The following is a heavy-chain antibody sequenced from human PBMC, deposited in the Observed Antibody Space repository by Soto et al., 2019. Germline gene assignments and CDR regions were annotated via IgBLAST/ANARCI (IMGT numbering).Heavy chain of an antibody. CDR1: GGIFSTYA. CDR2: IIPLFGTP. CDR3: ARDRDDYGSGNYYNRMDF. J-gene: IGHJ4*02. Sequence: QVQLVQSGAEVKKPGSSVKVSCKASGGIFSTYAISWLRQAPGQGLEWMGGIIPLFGTPNYAQRFQGRVTITADESTITAYMELSRLRSEDTAVYYCARDRDDYGSGNYYNRMDFWGQGTLVTVSS. D-gene: IGHD3-10*01. V-gene: IGHV1-69*01.